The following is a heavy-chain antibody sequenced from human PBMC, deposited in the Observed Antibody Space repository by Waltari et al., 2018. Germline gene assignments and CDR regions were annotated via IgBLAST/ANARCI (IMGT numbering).Heavy chain of an antibody. D-gene: IGHD3-10*01. CDR2: LYYGRRN. CDR1: GASINDHY. J-gene: IGHJ1*01. V-gene: IGHV4-59*11. CDR3: ARSGHDTDDSMNYLTVRYFNH. Sequence: QVHLQESGPRLVQPSETLSLTCSVSGASINDHYWNWIRQSPEMGLQWVGYLYYGRRNHYNPSIRNRVTITADTAKNQFALKVTSVTPADTAVYYCARSGHDTDDSMNYLTVRYFNHWGPGTLVTVSP.